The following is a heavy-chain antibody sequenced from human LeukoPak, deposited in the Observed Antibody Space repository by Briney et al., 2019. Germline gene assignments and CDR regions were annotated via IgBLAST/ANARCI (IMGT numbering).Heavy chain of an antibody. J-gene: IGHJ4*02. CDR3: ARAGPSSSWHQFDY. V-gene: IGHV3-66*01. D-gene: IGHD6-13*01. CDR2: IYSSGST. CDR1: GFTVSRNY. Sequence: PGGSLRLSCAASGFTVSRNYMSWVRQAPGKGLEWVSVIYSSGSTYYADSVKGRFTISRDNSKNTLYLQMDSLRAEDTAVYYCARAGPSSSWHQFDYWGQGTLVTVSS.